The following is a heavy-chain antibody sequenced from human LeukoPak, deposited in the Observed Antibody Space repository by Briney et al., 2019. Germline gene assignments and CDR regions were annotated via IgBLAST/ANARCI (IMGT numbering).Heavy chain of an antibody. V-gene: IGHV4-31*03. CDR1: GGSISSGGHY. CDR2: IYYSGST. CDR3: ARARGYYDSSGFLWFDP. Sequence: SETLSLTCTVSGGSISSGGHYWSWIRQHPGKGLEWIGYIYYSGSTYYNPSLKSRVTISVDTSKNQFSLKLSSVTAADTAVYYCARARGYYDSSGFLWFDPWGQGTLVTVSS. D-gene: IGHD3-22*01. J-gene: IGHJ5*02.